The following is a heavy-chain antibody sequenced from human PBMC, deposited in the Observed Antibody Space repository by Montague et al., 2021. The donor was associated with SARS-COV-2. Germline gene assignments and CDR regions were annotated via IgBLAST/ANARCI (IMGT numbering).Heavy chain of an antibody. V-gene: IGHV4-59*13. CDR2: IYYSGST. CDR1: GGSISSYY. J-gene: IGHJ4*02. Sequence: SETLSLTCTVSGGSISSYYWSWIRQPPGKGLEWIGYIYYSGSTNYNPSLKSRVTISVDTSKNQFSLKLSSVTAADTAVYYCARGFDYWAREPWSPSPQ. CDR3: ARGFDY.